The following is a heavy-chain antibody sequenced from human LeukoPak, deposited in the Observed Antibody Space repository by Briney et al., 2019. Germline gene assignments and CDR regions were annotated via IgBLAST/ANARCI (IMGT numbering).Heavy chain of an antibody. D-gene: IGHD3-22*01. Sequence: PGESRKISCEGSGYSFTRYWINWVRQMPGKGLEWMGRIEFSDSYTTYSPSFQGHVTISVDKSISTAYLQWSSLKASDTAIYYCARRRADSSGSFYGGFDPWGQGTLVTVS. J-gene: IGHJ5*02. V-gene: IGHV5-10-1*01. CDR3: ARRRADSSGSFYGGFDP. CDR2: IEFSDSYT. CDR1: GYSFTRYW.